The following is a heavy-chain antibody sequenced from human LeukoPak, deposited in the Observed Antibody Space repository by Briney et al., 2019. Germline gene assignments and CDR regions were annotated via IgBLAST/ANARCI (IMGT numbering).Heavy chain of an antibody. J-gene: IGHJ4*02. V-gene: IGHV1-69*13. CDR2: IIPIFGTA. CDR1: GGTFSSYA. CDR3: ARSSGYSSSRFDY. D-gene: IGHD6-13*01. Sequence: SVKVSCMASGGTFSSYAISWVRQAPGQGLEWMGGIIPIFGTANYAQKFQGRVTITADESTSTAYMELSSLRSEDTAVYYCARSSGYSSSRFDYWGQGTLVTVSS.